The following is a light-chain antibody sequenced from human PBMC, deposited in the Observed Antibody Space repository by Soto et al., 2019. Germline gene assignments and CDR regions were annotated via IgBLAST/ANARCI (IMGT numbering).Light chain of an antibody. CDR3: QSYDSSLSGHVV. V-gene: IGLV1-40*01. CDR1: SSNIGAGYD. CDR2: GNN. Sequence: QSVLTQPPSVSGAPGQRVTISCTGSSSNIGAGYDVHWYQQLPGTAPKLLIYGNNNRPSGVPDRFSGSKSGTSASLAITGLQAEDGADYYCQSYDSSLSGHVVFGGGTKLTVL. J-gene: IGLJ2*01.